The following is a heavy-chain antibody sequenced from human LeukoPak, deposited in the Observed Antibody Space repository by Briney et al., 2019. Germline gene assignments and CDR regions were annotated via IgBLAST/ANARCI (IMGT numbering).Heavy chain of an antibody. V-gene: IGHV1-8*01. CDR2: MNPNSGNT. D-gene: IGHD6-13*01. J-gene: IGHJ6*02. CDR3: ARAGDSSSWYKGYYYYGMDV. Sequence: ASVKVSCKASGYTFTSYDINWVRQATGQGLEWMGWMNPNSGNTGYAQKFQGRVTMTRNTSISTAYMELSSLRSEDTAVYYCARAGDSSSWYKGYYYYGMDVWGQGTTVTVSS. CDR1: GYTFTSYD.